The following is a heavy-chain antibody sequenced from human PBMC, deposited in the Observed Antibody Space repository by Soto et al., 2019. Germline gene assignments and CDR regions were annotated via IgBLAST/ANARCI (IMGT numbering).Heavy chain of an antibody. D-gene: IGHD3-22*01. Sequence: VASVKVSCKASGFTFTSSAVQWVRQARGQRLEWIGWIVVGSGNTNYAQKFQERVTITRDMSTSTAYMELSSLRSEDTAVYYCATELYYYDSSGYYWSGGYYYYGMDVWGQGTTVTVSS. CDR2: IVVGSGNT. J-gene: IGHJ6*02. V-gene: IGHV1-58*01. CDR1: GFTFTSSA. CDR3: ATELYYYDSSGYYWSGGYYYYGMDV.